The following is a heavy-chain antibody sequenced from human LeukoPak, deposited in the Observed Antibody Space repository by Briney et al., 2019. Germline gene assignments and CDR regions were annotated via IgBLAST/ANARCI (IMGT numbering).Heavy chain of an antibody. CDR2: IRSKAYGGTT. CDR3: TRDGRAYCSGGSCYSDAFDI. CDR1: GFTFGDYA. Sequence: GRSLRLSCTASGFTFGDYAMSWFRQAPGKGLEWVGFIRSKAYGGTTEYAASVKGRFTISRDDSKGIAYLQMNSLKTEDTAVYYCTRDGRAYCSGGSCYSDAFDIWSQGTMVTVSS. D-gene: IGHD2-15*01. J-gene: IGHJ3*02. V-gene: IGHV3-49*03.